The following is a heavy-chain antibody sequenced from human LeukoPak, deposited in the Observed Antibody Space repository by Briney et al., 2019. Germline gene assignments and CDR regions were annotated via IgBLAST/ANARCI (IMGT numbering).Heavy chain of an antibody. J-gene: IGHJ4*02. CDR2: IWYDGSNK. Sequence: GGSLRLSCAASGLTFSSYGMHWVRQAPGKGLKWVAVIWYDGSNKYYADSVKGRFTISRDNSKNTLYLQMNSLRAEDTAVYYCARDRSVAGTGLSDYWGQGTLVTVSS. CDR1: GLTFSSYG. D-gene: IGHD6-19*01. V-gene: IGHV3-33*01. CDR3: ARDRSVAGTGLSDY.